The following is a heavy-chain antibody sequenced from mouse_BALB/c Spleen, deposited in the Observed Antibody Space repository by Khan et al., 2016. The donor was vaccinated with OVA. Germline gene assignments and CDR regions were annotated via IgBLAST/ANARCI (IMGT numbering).Heavy chain of an antibody. V-gene: IGHV9-2-1*01. D-gene: IGHD2-14*01. Sequence: QIQLVQSGPELKKPGETVKISCKASGYTFTDYSMHWVKQAPGKGLKWMGWINTETGEPTYADDFKGRFAFSLETSASTAYLQINNLKKEDTATYFCARDRYDCFDYWGQGTTLTVSS. CDR2: INTETGEP. CDR1: GYTFTDYS. CDR3: ARDRYDCFDY. J-gene: IGHJ2*01.